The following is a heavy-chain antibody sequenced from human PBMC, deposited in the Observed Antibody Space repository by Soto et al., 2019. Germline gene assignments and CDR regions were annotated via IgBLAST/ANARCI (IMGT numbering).Heavy chain of an antibody. CDR1: GVAVSGST. J-gene: IGHJ6*02. CDR2: IRSKANSYAT. CDR3: FRENYFSYHGMDV. V-gene: IGHV3-73*01. Sequence: PAGSPILSSAGSGVAVSGSTIHWVRQDSGKGLEWVGRIRSKANSYATAYAASVKGRFIISRDDSKTTAYLQMSSLKIEDTAVYYCFRENYFSYHGMDVWGQGTTVTVSS.